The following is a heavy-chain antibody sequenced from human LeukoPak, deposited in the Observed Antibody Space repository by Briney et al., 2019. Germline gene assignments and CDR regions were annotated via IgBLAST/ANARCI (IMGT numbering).Heavy chain of an antibody. Sequence: GGSLRLSCAASGFXVSSNYISWVRQAPGKGLEWVSVIYSGGSTYYADSVKGRFTTSRDNSKNTLYLQMNSLRAEDTAVYYCARDWSDSSGYSWFDPWGQGTLVTVSS. J-gene: IGHJ5*02. CDR1: GFXVSSNY. D-gene: IGHD3-22*01. CDR2: IYSGGST. V-gene: IGHV3-66*01. CDR3: ARDWSDSSGYSWFDP.